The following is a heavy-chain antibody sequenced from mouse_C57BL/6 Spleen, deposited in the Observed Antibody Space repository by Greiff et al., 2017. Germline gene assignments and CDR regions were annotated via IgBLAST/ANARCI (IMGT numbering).Heavy chain of an antibody. J-gene: IGHJ1*03. CDR3: ASHYPDWDFDV. Sequence: QVQLQQSGPELVKPGASVKISCKASGYAFSSSWMNWVKQRPGKGLEWIGRIYPGDGDTNYNGKFKGKATLTADNSSSTAYMQLSSLTSEDSAVYFCASHYPDWDFDVWGTGTTVTVSS. V-gene: IGHV1-82*01. CDR2: IYPGDGDT. D-gene: IGHD1-1*02. CDR1: GYAFSSSW.